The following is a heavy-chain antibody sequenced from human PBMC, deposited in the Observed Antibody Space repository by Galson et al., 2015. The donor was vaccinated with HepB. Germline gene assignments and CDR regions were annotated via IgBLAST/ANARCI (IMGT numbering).Heavy chain of an antibody. CDR2: IKQDASEK. J-gene: IGHJ4*02. Sequence: SLRLSCAASGFNFGTYWMTWVRQAPGKGLEWVANIKQDASEKFYVDSVEGRFTISRDNAKNSLYLQMNSLRDEDTAVYYCARDGRGSIPFDYWGQGALVSVSS. D-gene: IGHD3-10*01. CDR1: GFNFGTYW. V-gene: IGHV3-7*01. CDR3: ARDGRGSIPFDY.